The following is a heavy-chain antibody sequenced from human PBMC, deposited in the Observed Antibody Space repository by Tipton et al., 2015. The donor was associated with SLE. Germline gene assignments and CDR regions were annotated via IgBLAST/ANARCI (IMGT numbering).Heavy chain of an antibody. D-gene: IGHD1-14*01. CDR1: GFKFDKYG. Sequence: SLRLSCATSGFKFDKYGMNWVRQAPGRGLEWVAFIRYDGSEIYYADSVKGRFTISRDNSKNTLFLQMNNLRTEDTALYYCAKNRREGWELNPWGNWGQGTPVTVSS. J-gene: IGHJ4*02. CDR2: IRYDGSEI. CDR3: AKNRREGWELNPWGN. V-gene: IGHV3-30*02.